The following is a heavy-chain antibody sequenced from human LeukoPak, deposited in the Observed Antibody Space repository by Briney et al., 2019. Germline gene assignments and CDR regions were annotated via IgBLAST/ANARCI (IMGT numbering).Heavy chain of an antibody. D-gene: IGHD2-15*01. Sequence: PSETLSLTCAVSGYSISSGYYWGWIRQPPGKGLEWIGSIYHSGSTYYNPSLKSRVTISVDTSKNQFSLKLNSVTAAVTAVYDCARHGESVVVVAAMGAFDIWGQGTLVTVSS. CDR3: ARHGESVVVVAAMGAFDI. J-gene: IGHJ3*02. CDR1: GYSISSGYY. V-gene: IGHV4-38-2*01. CDR2: IYHSGST.